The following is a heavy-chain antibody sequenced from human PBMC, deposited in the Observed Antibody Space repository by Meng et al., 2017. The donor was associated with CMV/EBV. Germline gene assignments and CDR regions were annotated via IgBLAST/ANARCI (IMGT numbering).Heavy chain of an antibody. D-gene: IGHD3-3*01. CDR2: IIPILGIA. J-gene: IGHJ6*02. V-gene: IGHV1-69*10. CDR3: ARENYDFWSGYYTGGTYYYGMDV. CDR1: GGTFSSYA. Sequence: SVKVSCKASGGTFSSYAISWVRQAPGQGLEWMGGIIPILGIANYAQKFQGRVTITADKSTSTAYMELSSLRSEDTAVYYCARENYDFWSGYYTGGTYYYGMDVWGQGTTVTVSS.